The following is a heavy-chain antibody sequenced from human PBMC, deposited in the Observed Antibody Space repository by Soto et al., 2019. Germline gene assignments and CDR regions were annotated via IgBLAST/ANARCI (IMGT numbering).Heavy chain of an antibody. CDR1: GGAINSTAYY. D-gene: IGHD6-13*01. Sequence: SETLSLTCTVSGGAINSTAYYWGWIRQPPGKGLEWIGSSNYGGPTYYSPSLQSRVTISLDTAKNHFSLNLRSVTAADTAVYYCARHGAYSTSVYYYYGMDVWGQGTTVTVSS. CDR2: SNYGGPT. CDR3: ARHGAYSTSVYYYYGMDV. J-gene: IGHJ6*02. V-gene: IGHV4-39*01.